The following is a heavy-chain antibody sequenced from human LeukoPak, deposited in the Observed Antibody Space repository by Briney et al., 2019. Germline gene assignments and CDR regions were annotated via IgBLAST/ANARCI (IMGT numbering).Heavy chain of an antibody. CDR1: GGTFSSYA. D-gene: IGHD6-19*01. CDR2: IIPILGIA. Sequence: VASVKVSCKASGGTFSSYAISWVRQAPGQGLEWMGRIIPILGIANYAQKFQGRATITADKSTSTAYMELSSLRSEDTAVYYCARCSVVAGPFDYWGQGTLVTVSS. V-gene: IGHV1-69*04. J-gene: IGHJ4*02. CDR3: ARCSVVAGPFDY.